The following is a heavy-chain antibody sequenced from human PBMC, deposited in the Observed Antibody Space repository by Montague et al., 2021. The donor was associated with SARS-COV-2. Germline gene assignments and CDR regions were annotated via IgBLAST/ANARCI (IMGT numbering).Heavy chain of an antibody. D-gene: IGHD1-26*01. J-gene: IGHJ4*02. CDR1: GDSISTDNW. CDR3: ARKGGGRSDLAY. V-gene: IGHV4-4*02. CDR2: IYHTGST. Sequence: SETLSLTCVVFGDSISTDNWWTWVRLPPGKGLEWVGGIYHTGSTKYKPSLKSRVSMSVDKSWSQFSLRLTSVTAADTAIYYCARKGGGRSDLAYWGQGTLVTVSS.